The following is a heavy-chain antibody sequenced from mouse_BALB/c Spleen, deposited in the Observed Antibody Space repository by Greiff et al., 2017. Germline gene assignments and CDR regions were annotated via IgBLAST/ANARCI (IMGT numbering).Heavy chain of an antibody. Sequence: DVMLVESGGGLVQPGGSLKLSCAASGFTFSSYGMSWGRQTPDKRLELVATINSNGGSTYYPDSVKGRFTISRDHAKNTLYLQMSSLKSEDTAMYYCARAPMITRYFDVWGAGTTVTVSS. V-gene: IGHV5-6-3*01. J-gene: IGHJ1*01. D-gene: IGHD2-4*01. CDR3: ARAPMITRYFDV. CDR2: INSNGGST. CDR1: GFTFSSYG.